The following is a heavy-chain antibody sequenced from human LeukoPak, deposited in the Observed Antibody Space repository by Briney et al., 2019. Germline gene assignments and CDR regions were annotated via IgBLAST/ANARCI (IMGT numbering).Heavy chain of an antibody. D-gene: IGHD5-12*01. J-gene: IGHJ4*02. CDR3: ARHEIVATKIDY. CDR2: IYYSGST. Sequence: SETLSLTCTVSGGSISSYYWGWIRQPPRKGLEWIGSIYYSGSTYYNPSLKSRVTISVDTSKNQFSLKLSSVTAADTAVYYCARHEIVATKIDYWGQGTLVTVSS. V-gene: IGHV4-39*01. CDR1: GGSISSYY.